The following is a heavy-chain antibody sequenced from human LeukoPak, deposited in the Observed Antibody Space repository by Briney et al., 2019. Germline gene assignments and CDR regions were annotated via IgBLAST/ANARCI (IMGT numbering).Heavy chain of an antibody. J-gene: IGHJ5*02. Sequence: GGSLRLSCAASGFTFSSYNMNWVRQAPGKGLEWVSSISSSSDYIYYADSVKGRFTISRDNAKNSLYLQMNSLRAEDTAVYYCARPIYRNWFDPWGQGTLVTVPS. CDR1: GFTFSSYN. CDR2: ISSSSDYI. CDR3: ARPIYRNWFDP. V-gene: IGHV3-21*01. D-gene: IGHD2/OR15-2a*01.